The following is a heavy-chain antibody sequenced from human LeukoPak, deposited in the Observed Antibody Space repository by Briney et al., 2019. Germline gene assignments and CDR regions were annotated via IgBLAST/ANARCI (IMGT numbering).Heavy chain of an antibody. CDR3: ARGSGYSSY. CDR2: ISAYNGNT. V-gene: IGHV1-18*01. D-gene: IGHD6-13*01. J-gene: IGHJ4*02. CDR1: GYTFTSYG. Sequence: ASVKVSCKASGYTFTSYGISWVRQAPGQGLEWMGWISAYNGNTSYAQKFQGRVTMTRNTSISTAYMELSSLRSEDTAVYYCARGSGYSSYWGQGTLVTVSS.